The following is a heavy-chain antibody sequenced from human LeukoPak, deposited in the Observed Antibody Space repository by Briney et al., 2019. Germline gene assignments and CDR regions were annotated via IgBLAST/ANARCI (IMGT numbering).Heavy chain of an antibody. Sequence: PSETLSLTCNVSGGSISSSSYYWGWIRQPPGTGLEWIGSMYYSGSSYYNPSLKSRVTISVDTSKNQFSLKLSSVTAADTAVYYCARQYSGYLRNWFDPWGQGTLVTVSS. CDR2: MYYSGSS. V-gene: IGHV4-39*01. J-gene: IGHJ5*02. CDR1: GGSISSSSYY. CDR3: ARQYSGYLRNWFDP. D-gene: IGHD5-12*01.